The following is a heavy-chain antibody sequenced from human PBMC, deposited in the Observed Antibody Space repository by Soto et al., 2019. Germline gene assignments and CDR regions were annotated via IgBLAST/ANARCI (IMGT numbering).Heavy chain of an antibody. Sequence: EVQLLESGGGLVQPGGSLRLSCAASGFTFSSYAMAWVRQAPGKGLEWVSDISISGDYTYYAGSVKDRFTISRDNSKNSVYLQMNSMRVEDTAMYFCATEGASRNVVTRNLEHGGRGTLVNVSS. CDR2: ISISGDYT. D-gene: IGHD3-22*01. CDR1: GFTFSSYA. V-gene: IGHV3-23*01. J-gene: IGHJ4*02. CDR3: ATEGASRNVVTRNLEH.